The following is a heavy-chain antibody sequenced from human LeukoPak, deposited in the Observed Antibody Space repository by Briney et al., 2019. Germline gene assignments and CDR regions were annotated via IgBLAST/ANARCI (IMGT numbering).Heavy chain of an antibody. CDR2: IYYTGST. D-gene: IGHD6-13*01. V-gene: IGHV4-59*01. J-gene: IGHJ2*01. Sequence: PSETLSLTCTVSGGAISRYYWSWIRQPPGKGLEWIGYIYYTGSTDSNPSLKSRVTVSVDMSKNQFSLKLNSVTAADTAVYYCARTSEDYGSSLYWYFDLWGRGTLVTVSS. CDR1: GGAISRYY. CDR3: ARTSEDYGSSLYWYFDL.